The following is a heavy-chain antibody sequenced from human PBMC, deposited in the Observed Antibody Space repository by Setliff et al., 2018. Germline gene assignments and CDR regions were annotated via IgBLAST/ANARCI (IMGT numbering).Heavy chain of an antibody. V-gene: IGHV4-59*01. J-gene: IGHJ4*02. Sequence: PSETLSLTCAVYGGSFSGYYWSWIRQPPGKGLEWIGYIYYSGSTNYNPSLKSRVTISVDTSKNQFSLKLSSVTAADTAVYYCARGVLQWGQGTLVTVSS. CDR3: ARGVLQ. D-gene: IGHD3-16*01. CDR1: GGSFSGYY. CDR2: IYYSGST.